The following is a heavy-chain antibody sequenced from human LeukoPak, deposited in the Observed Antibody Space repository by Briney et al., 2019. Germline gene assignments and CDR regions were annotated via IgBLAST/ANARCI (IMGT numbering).Heavy chain of an antibody. CDR1: GFTFSSYW. D-gene: IGHD7-27*01. J-gene: IGHJ4*02. V-gene: IGHV3-74*01. CDR2: INSDGSST. CDR3: VSIPGD. Sequence: GGSLRLACAASGFTFSSYWMHWVRQAPGKGLVWVSRINSDGSSTSYAASVKGRFTISRDNAKNTLYLQMNTLRAEDTAVYYCVSIPGDWGQGILATVSS.